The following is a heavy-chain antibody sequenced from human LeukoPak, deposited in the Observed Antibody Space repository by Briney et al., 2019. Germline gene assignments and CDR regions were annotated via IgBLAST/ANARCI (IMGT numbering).Heavy chain of an antibody. CDR3: PQSPALSYYYDSSGYSFDY. J-gene: IGHJ4*01. Sequence: GGSLRLSCAASGFTFSSYAMSWVRQAPGKGLEWVSAISSSGGTTYYADSVKGRFTISRDNSKNTLYLQINSLRAEDTAVYYSPQSPALSYYYDSSGYSFDYWGHGTLVTVSS. CDR1: GFTFSSYA. D-gene: IGHD3-22*01. CDR2: ISSSGGTT. V-gene: IGHV3-23*01.